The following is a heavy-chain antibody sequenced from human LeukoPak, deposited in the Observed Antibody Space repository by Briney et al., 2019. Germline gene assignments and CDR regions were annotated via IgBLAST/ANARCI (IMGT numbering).Heavy chain of an antibody. CDR3: ANRLLRSGTGAFDI. D-gene: IGHD1-1*01. V-gene: IGHV4-38-2*02. Sequence: SETLSLACSVSGDSISRGYYCGWIRQPPGKGLEWIGSVSHGGAAHDSMATFYNPSLKSRVTMSVDTSKNQFSLRLTSVTAADTALYFCANRLLRSGTGAFDIWGLGTVVVVSS. CDR1: GDSISRGYY. CDR2: VSHGGAAHDSMAT. J-gene: IGHJ3*02.